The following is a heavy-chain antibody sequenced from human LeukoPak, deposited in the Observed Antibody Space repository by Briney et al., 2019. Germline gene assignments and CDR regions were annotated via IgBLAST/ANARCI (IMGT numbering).Heavy chain of an antibody. Sequence: ASVKVSCKASGYTFTSYGISWVRQAPGQGLEWMGWISAYNGNTNYAQKLQGRVTMTTDTSTSTAYMELRSLRSDDTAVYYCARAETIGYCSGGSCYSDYWGQGTLVTVSS. J-gene: IGHJ4*02. CDR2: ISAYNGNT. D-gene: IGHD2-15*01. V-gene: IGHV1-18*01. CDR1: GYTFTSYG. CDR3: ARAETIGYCSGGSCYSDY.